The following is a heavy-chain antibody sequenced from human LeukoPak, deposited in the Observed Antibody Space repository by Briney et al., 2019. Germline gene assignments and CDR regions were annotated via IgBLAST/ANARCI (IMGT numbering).Heavy chain of an antibody. V-gene: IGHV4-30-2*01. CDR2: IYHSGST. Sequence: SETLSLTCAVSGGSISSGGYSWSWIRQPPGKGLEWIGYIYHSGSTYYNPSLKSRVTISVDRSKNQFSLKLSSVTAADTAVYYCARRNEHYYDSSGYSYCFDYWGQGTLVTVSS. CDR3: ARRNEHYYDSSGYSYCFDY. CDR1: GGSISSGGYS. D-gene: IGHD3-22*01. J-gene: IGHJ4*02.